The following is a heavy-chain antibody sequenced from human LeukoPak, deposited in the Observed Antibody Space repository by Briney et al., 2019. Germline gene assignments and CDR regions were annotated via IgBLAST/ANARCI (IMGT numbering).Heavy chain of an antibody. CDR3: ARKYGDYVRGNWFDP. D-gene: IGHD4-17*01. CDR2: IYYGGST. V-gene: IGHV4-39*07. Sequence: PSETLSLTCTVSGGSISSSSYYWGWIRQPPGKGLEWIGSIYYGGSTYYNPSLKSRVTISVDTSKNQFSLKLSSVTAADTAVYYCARKYGDYVRGNWFDPWGQGTLVTVSS. J-gene: IGHJ5*02. CDR1: GGSISSSSYY.